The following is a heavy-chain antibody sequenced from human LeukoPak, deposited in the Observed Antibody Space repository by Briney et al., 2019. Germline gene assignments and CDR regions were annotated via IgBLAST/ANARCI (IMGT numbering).Heavy chain of an antibody. J-gene: IGHJ4*02. CDR3: ATQNSGYSYVFHY. CDR2: VSAHTGDT. CDR1: GYTFTTYG. V-gene: IGHV1-18*01. Sequence: ASVKVSCKASGYTFTTYGVSWVRQAPGQGLEWMGWVSAHTGDTNYAQNVQGRITVTTDTPARTSYMELRNLRPDDTAMYYCATQNSGYSYVFHYWGPGTLVTVSS. D-gene: IGHD3-22*01.